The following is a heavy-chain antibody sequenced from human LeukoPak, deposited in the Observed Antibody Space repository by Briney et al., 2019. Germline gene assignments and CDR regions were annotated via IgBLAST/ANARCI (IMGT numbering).Heavy chain of an antibody. V-gene: IGHV1-8*01. CDR1: GDTFTIND. J-gene: IGHJ3*02. Sequence: ASVKVSCKASGDTFTINDINWVRQASGQGLEWMGWMTPNSGNTGYAQKFQGRVTMTRNTSISTSYMGLTNLRSEDTAVYYCARVTAAGTWAFDIWGQGTTATVSS. CDR3: ARVTAAGTWAFDI. D-gene: IGHD6-13*01. CDR2: MTPNSGNT.